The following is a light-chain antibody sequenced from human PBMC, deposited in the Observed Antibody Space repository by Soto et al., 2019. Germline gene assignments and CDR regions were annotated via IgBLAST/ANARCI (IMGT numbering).Light chain of an antibody. V-gene: IGLV2-14*01. J-gene: IGLJ1*01. CDR3: SSYTTGGSYV. Sequence: QSALTQPASVSGSPGLSIAISCTGTSRDVGGYNSVSWYQQQPGKVPKLMIFDVSNRPSGVSNRFSGSKSGNTASLTISGLQAEDEGDYYCSSYTTGGSYVFGTGTKPPS. CDR1: SRDVGGYNS. CDR2: DVS.